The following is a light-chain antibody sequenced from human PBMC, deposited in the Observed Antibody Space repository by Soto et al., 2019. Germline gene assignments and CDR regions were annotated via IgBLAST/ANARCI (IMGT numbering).Light chain of an antibody. CDR2: DAS. V-gene: IGKV3-20*01. CDR1: QSVSRSY. J-gene: IGKJ1*01. CDR3: HQHGISPQT. Sequence: EIVLTQSPGTLSLSPGERATLSCRASQSVSRSYLAWYQQKPGQAPRLLIYDASSRATGIPDRFSGSGSGTDFTLTISSLEPEDCAGDYCHQHGISPQTFGQGTNVEIK.